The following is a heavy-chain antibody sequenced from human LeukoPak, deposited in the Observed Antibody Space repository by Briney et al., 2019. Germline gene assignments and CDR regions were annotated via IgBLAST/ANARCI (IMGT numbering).Heavy chain of an antibody. CDR2: INHSGST. V-gene: IGHV4-34*01. J-gene: IGHJ4*02. CDR1: GGSFSGYY. D-gene: IGHD3-16*02. CDR3: ARGGGVWGSYRRIDF. Sequence: SETLSLTCAVYGGSFSGYYWSWIRQPPGKGLEWVGEINHSGSTNYNPSLKSRVTISVDTSKNQFSLKLSSVTAADTAVYYCARGGGVWGSYRRIDFWGQGTLVTVSS.